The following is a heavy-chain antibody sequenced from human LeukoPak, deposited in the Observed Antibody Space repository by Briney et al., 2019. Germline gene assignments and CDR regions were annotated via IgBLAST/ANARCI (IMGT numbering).Heavy chain of an antibody. CDR1: GFTFSSQA. CDR3: STAKFDN. CDR2: INIDSITV. V-gene: IGHV3-48*01. J-gene: IGHJ4*02. Sequence: GGSLRLSCAASGFTFSSQAMTWVRQAPGKGLEWVSYINIDSITVNYADSVKGRFTISRDNAKNSLYLQMNSLRAEDTAVYYCSTAKFDNWGQGTLVTVSS.